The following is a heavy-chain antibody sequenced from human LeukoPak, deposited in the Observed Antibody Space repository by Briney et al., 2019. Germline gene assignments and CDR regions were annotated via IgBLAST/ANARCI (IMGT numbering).Heavy chain of an antibody. CDR1: GFTFSSYA. J-gene: IGHJ5*02. D-gene: IGHD3-3*01. CDR3: AKENLRFLEWLFLRENWFDP. Sequence: GGSLRLSCAASGFTFSSYAMSWVSQAPGKGLEWVSAISGSGGSTYYADSVKGRFTISRDNSKNTLYLQMNSLRAEDTAVYYCAKENLRFLEWLFLRENWFDPWGQGTLVTVSS. V-gene: IGHV3-23*01. CDR2: ISGSGGST.